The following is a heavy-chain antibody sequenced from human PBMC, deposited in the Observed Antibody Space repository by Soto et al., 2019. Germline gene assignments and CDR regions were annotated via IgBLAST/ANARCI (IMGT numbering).Heavy chain of an antibody. CDR1: GGSFSGYY. D-gene: IGHD2-2*01. CDR2: INHSGST. V-gene: IGHV4-34*01. CDR3: ARGRRYHPDY. Sequence: QVQLQQWGAGLLKPSETQSLTCAVYGGSFSGYYWSWIRQPPGKGLEWIGEINHSGSTNYNPSLKSRVTISVDTSKNQFSLKLSSVTAADTAVYYCARGRRYHPDYWGQGTLVTVSS. J-gene: IGHJ4*02.